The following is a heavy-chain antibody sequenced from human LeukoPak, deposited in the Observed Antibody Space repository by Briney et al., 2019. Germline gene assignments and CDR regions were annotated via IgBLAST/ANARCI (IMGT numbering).Heavy chain of an antibody. CDR2: INPNSGGT. J-gene: IGHJ5*02. D-gene: IGHD6-19*01. Sequence: ASVKVSCKASGYTFTGYYMHWVRQAPGQGLEWMGWINPNSGGTNYAQKFQGRVTMTRDTSISTAYMELSRLRSDDTAVYYCASGFSGWYTTSWFDPWGQGTLVTVSS. CDR1: GYTFTGYY. V-gene: IGHV1-2*02. CDR3: ASGFSGWYTTSWFDP.